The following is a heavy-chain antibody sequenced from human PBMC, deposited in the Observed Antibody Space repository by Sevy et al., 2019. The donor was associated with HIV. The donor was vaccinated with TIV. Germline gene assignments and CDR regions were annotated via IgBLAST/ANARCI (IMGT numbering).Heavy chain of an antibody. CDR3: ARARYDSSGSFDAFDL. Sequence: GGSLRLSCAASGFTFNTYAMNWVRQAPGKGLEWVSTIYGSGSVSTIYGSGSVTYHSDSLKGRFTISKDNSKNTLYLQMNSLRTEDTAVYFCARARYDSSGSFDAFDLWGQGTMVTVSS. CDR1: GFTFNTYA. D-gene: IGHD3-22*01. V-gene: IGHV3-23*01. J-gene: IGHJ3*01. CDR2: IYGSGSVSTIYGSGSVT.